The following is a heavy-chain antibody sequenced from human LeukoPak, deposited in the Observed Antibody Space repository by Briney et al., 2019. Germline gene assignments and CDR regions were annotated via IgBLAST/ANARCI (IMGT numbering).Heavy chain of an antibody. V-gene: IGHV3-74*01. J-gene: IGHJ4*02. D-gene: IGHD6-6*01. CDR2: INSDGSST. Sequence: GGSLRLSWAASGXIFSSHWVHWVRQAPGKGLVWVSRINSDGSSTSYADSVKGRFTISRDNAKNTLYLQMSSLRAEDTAVYYCARQYSSWFDYWGQGTLVTVSS. CDR3: ARQYSSWFDY. CDR1: GXIFSSHW.